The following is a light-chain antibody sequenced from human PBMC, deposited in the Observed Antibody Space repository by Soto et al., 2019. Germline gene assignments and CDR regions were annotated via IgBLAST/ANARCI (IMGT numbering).Light chain of an antibody. CDR2: EVN. J-gene: IGLJ2*01. Sequence: QSALTQPPSASGSPGQSVTISCSGTSSDVGSYNYVSWYQHHPGKAPKLMIYEVNERPSGVPDRFSGSKSGNMASLTVSGLQAEDEADYYCSSYGGSNNFVVFGGGTKLTVL. V-gene: IGLV2-8*01. CDR1: SSDVGSYNY. CDR3: SSYGGSNNFVV.